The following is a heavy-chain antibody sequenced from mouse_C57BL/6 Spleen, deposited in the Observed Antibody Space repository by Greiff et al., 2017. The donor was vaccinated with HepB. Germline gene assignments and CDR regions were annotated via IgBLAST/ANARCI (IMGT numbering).Heavy chain of an antibody. CDR1: GFNIKDDY. CDR2: IDPENGDT. CDR3: TRWDVGVFDY. D-gene: IGHD4-1*01. J-gene: IGHJ2*01. Sequence: EVKLMESGAELVRPGASVKLSCTASGFNIKDDYMHWVKQRPEQGLEWIGWIDPENGDTEYASKFQGKATITADTSSNTAYLQLSSLTSEDTAVYYCTRWDVGVFDYWGQGTTLTVSS. V-gene: IGHV14-4*01.